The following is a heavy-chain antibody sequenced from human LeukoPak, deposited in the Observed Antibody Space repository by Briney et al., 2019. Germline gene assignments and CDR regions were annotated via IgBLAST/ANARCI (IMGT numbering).Heavy chain of an antibody. CDR1: GFTFSSYW. J-gene: IGHJ6*03. Sequence: PGGSLRLSCAASGFTFSSYWMSWVRQAPGKGLEWVSSISSSSSYIYYADSVKGRFTISRDNAKNSLYLQMNSLRAEDTAVYYCARRTDDDYGSGSYYNVFLSYYYYYMDVWGKGTTVTVSS. V-gene: IGHV3-21*01. CDR3: ARRTDDDYGSGSYYNVFLSYYYYYMDV. D-gene: IGHD3-10*01. CDR2: ISSSSSYI.